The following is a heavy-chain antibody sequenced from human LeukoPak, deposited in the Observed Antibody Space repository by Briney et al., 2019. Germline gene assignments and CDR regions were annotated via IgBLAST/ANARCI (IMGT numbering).Heavy chain of an antibody. V-gene: IGHV1-2*02. Sequence: ASVKVSCNASGYTFTDYYMHWVRQAPGQGLEWMGWINPNIGGTNYAQKFQGRVTMTRDTSISTAYMELSRLRSDDPAVYYCARGPPPTGSGSYYWYYYYYMDVWGKGTTVTITS. CDR3: ARGPPPTGSGSYYWYYYYYMDV. J-gene: IGHJ6*03. CDR2: INPNIGGT. D-gene: IGHD3-10*01. CDR1: GYTFTDYY.